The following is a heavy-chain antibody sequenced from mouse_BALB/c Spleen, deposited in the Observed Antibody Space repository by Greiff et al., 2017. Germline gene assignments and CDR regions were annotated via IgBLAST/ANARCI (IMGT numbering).Heavy chain of an antibody. CDR2: ISSGGSYT. CDR1: GFTFSSYT. Sequence: DVKLVESGGGLVKPGGSLKLSCAASGFTFSSYTMSWVRQTPEKRLEWVATISSGGSYTYYPDSVKGRFTISRDNDKNTLYLQMSSLKSEDTAMYYCTREATYGNFDLDYWGQGTTLTVSS. J-gene: IGHJ2*01. D-gene: IGHD2-10*02. V-gene: IGHV5-6-4*01. CDR3: TREATYGNFDLDY.